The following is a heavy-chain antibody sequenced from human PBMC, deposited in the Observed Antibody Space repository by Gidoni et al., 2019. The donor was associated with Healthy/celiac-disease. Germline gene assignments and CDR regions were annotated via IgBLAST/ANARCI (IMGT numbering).Heavy chain of an antibody. V-gene: IGHV1-69*14. CDR1: GGAFSSDA. D-gene: IGHD5-18*01. CDR2: IIPIFGTA. J-gene: IGHJ6*03. CDR3: ARDSSNEKYSYGYYYYMDV. Sequence: QVQRLQSGAEAKKPGSSQKGSCKASGGAFSSDATSWVRQAPGQGLEWMGGIIPIFGTANYAQKFQGRVTITADKSTSTAYMELSSLRSEDTAVYYCARDSSNEKYSYGYYYYMDVWGKGTTVTVSS.